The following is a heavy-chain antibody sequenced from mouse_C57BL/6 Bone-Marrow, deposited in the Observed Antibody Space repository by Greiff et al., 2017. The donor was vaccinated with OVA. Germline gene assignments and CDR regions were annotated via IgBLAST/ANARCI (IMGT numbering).Heavy chain of an antibody. Sequence: QVQLQQSGAELVRPGASVKLSCKASGYTFTDYYINWVKQRPGQGLEWIARIYPGSGNTYYNEKFKGKATLTAEKSSSTAYMQLSSLTSEGSAVYFCARNYYYGSSLYAVDYGGQGTSVTVSS. V-gene: IGHV1-76*01. CDR2: IYPGSGNT. CDR1: GYTFTDYY. J-gene: IGHJ4*01. CDR3: ARNYYYGSSLYAVDY. D-gene: IGHD1-1*01.